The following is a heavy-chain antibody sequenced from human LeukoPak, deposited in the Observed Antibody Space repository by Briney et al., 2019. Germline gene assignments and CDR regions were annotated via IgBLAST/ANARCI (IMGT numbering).Heavy chain of an antibody. V-gene: IGHV1-8*01. CDR1: GYTFTSYD. CDR2: MNPNSGNT. Sequence: GASVKVSCKASGYTFTSYDINWVRQATGQGLEWMGWMNPNSGNTGYAQKFQGRVTMTSNTSISTAYMELSSLRSEDTAVYYCARGGGYYDRSAKYFIRPPEFWGQGTLVTVSS. D-gene: IGHD3-22*01. J-gene: IGHJ4*02. CDR3: ARGGGYYDRSAKYFIRPPEF.